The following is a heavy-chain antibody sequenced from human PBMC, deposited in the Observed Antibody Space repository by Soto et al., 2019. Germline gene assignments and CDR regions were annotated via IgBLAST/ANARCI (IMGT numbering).Heavy chain of an antibody. Sequence: PGGSLRLSCAASGFTFSTYGMSWVRQAPGKGLEWVSGISGSGGSTSYADSVKGRFTISRDNSKNTLYVQMNSLRAEDTAVYYWAKCMGSTSWRNFDYWGQGTLVTVSS. V-gene: IGHV3-23*01. D-gene: IGHD2-2*01. CDR2: ISGSGGST. CDR1: GFTFSTYG. CDR3: AKCMGSTSWRNFDY. J-gene: IGHJ4*02.